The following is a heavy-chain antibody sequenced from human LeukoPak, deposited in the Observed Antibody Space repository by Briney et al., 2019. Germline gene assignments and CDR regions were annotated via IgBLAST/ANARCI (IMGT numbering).Heavy chain of an antibody. Sequence: ASVKVSCKVSGYTLTELSMHWVRQAPGKGLEWMGGFDPEDGETIYAQKFQGRVTMTEVTSTDTAYMELSSLRSEDTAVYYCARVPSSGFYYFDYWGQGTLVTVSS. J-gene: IGHJ4*02. CDR3: ARVPSSGFYYFDY. V-gene: IGHV1-24*01. CDR2: FDPEDGET. D-gene: IGHD6-19*01. CDR1: GYTLTELS.